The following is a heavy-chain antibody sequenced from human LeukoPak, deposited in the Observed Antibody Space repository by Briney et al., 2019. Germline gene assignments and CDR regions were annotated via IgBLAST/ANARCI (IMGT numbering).Heavy chain of an antibody. J-gene: IGHJ3*02. V-gene: IGHV3-48*03. CDR1: GFTFSSYE. Sequence: PGGSLRLSCAASGFTFSSYEMNWVRQAPGKGLEWVSYISSSGSTVYYADSVKGRFTISRDNAKNSLYLQVNSLRAEDTAVYYCARDRGSLDAFDIWGQGTMVTVSS. CDR2: ISSSGSTV. D-gene: IGHD1-26*01. CDR3: ARDRGSLDAFDI.